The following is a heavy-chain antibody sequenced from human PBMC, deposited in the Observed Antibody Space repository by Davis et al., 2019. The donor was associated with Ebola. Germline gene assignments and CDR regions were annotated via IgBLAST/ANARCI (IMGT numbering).Heavy chain of an antibody. V-gene: IGHV3-11*01. CDR3: VRGTGEDH. CDR2: ISSSGRTI. J-gene: IGHJ4*02. CDR1: GFTFIDYF. D-gene: IGHD3-10*01. Sequence: PAGSLRLSCAASGFTFIDYFMSWIRQAPGKGLEWVSYISSSGRTIYYADSVKGRFTISRDNANDSLYLQMTSLRAEDTAIYYCVRGTGEDHWGQGTLVTVSS.